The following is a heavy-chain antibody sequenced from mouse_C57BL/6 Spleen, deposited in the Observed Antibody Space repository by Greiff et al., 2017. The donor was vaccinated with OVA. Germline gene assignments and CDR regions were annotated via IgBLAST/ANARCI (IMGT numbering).Heavy chain of an antibody. D-gene: IGHD4-1*01. Sequence: EVQVVESGPGMVKPSQSLSLTCTVTGYSITSGYDWHWIRHFPGNKLEWMGYISYSGSTNYNPSLKSRISITHDTSKNHFFLKLNSVTTEDTATYYCARSLNWAFDYWGQGTTLTVSS. CDR3: ARSLNWAFDY. J-gene: IGHJ2*01. CDR1: GYSITSGYD. V-gene: IGHV3-1*01. CDR2: ISYSGST.